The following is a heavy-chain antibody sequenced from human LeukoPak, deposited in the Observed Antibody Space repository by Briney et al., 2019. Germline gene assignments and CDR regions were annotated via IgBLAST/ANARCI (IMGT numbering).Heavy chain of an antibody. CDR2: IIPIFGTA. V-gene: IGHV1-69*13. Sequence: SVKVSCKASGGTFSSHAISWVRQAPGQGLEWMGGIIPIFGTANYAQKFQGRVTITADESTSTAYMELSSLRSEDTAVYYCARDGCSGGSCYSNWFDPWGQGTLVTVSS. CDR1: GGTFSSHA. CDR3: ARDGCSGGSCYSNWFDP. J-gene: IGHJ5*02. D-gene: IGHD2-15*01.